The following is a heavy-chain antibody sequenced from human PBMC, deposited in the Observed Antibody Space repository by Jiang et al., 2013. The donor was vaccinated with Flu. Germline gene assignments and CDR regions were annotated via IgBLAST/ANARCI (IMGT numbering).Heavy chain of an antibody. CDR2: IHATEST. V-gene: IGHV4-4*08. J-gene: IGHJ4*02. CDR3: ATGAGWLIDY. CDR1: GDSISASF. D-gene: IGHD6-19*01. Sequence: TCAVSGDSISASFCNWVRQPPGKGLEWIGHIHATESTNYNPSLKSRVTISLDTTKNQFSLMMSSVTAADTAVYYCATGAGWLIDYWGQGTLVTVSS.